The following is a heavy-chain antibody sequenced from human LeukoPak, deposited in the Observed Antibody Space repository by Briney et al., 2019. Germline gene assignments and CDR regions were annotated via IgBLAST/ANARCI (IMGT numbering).Heavy chain of an antibody. J-gene: IGHJ6*03. D-gene: IGHD1-26*01. CDR2: INWNGGSI. CDR1: GFTFGDYP. V-gene: IGHV3-9*01. CDR3: AKDGRFSGSPYFYYMDV. Sequence: GRSLRLSCVASGFTFGDYPMHWVRQVPGKGLEWVSGINWNGGSIGYADSVKGRFTISRDNAKNSLYLQMNSLRAEDTALYYCAKDGRFSGSPYFYYMDVWAKGPRSPSP.